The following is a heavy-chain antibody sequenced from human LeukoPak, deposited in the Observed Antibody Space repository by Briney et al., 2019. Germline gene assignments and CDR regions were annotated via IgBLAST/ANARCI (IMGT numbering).Heavy chain of an antibody. V-gene: IGHV1-8*01. CDR2: INPDSCNT. CDR3: ARAKVRGEGGWGGYLAGY. D-gene: IGHD3-16*02. J-gene: IGHJ4*02. CDR1: GYTFTSYE. Sequence: GASVTVSCKASGYTFTSYEINWVRQATGQGLEWMGGINPDSCNTGYAQKFQGRVTMTRNTSLSTAYMKLSSLRAADTAVYYCARAKVRGEGGWGGYLAGYWGQGTLVTVSS.